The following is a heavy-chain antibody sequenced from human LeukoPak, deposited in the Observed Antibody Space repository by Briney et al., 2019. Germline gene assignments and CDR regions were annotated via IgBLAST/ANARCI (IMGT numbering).Heavy chain of an antibody. Sequence: ETLSLTCTVSGGSISSYYWSWIRQPPGKGLEWVSHITSSSTNIYYADSVKGRFTISRDNAKNALSLQMNSLRDEDTAVYYCATSGNYYLKYWGQGTLVTVSS. CDR2: ITSSSTNI. V-gene: IGHV3-48*02. CDR3: ATSGNYYLKY. J-gene: IGHJ4*02. CDR1: GGSISSYY. D-gene: IGHD1-26*01.